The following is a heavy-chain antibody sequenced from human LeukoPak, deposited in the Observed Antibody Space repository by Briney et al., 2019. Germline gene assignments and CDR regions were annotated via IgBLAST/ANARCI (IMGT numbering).Heavy chain of an antibody. Sequence: GESLKISCKGSGYNFTSYWIGWVRQMPGKSLEWMGIIYPGDSDTRYSPSFQGQVTISVDKSISTAYLQWSSLKASDTAMYYCARRYCSGGSCYYFDSWGQGTLVTVSS. CDR3: ARRYCSGGSCYYFDS. J-gene: IGHJ4*02. CDR1: GYNFTSYW. CDR2: IYPGDSDT. D-gene: IGHD2-15*01. V-gene: IGHV5-51*01.